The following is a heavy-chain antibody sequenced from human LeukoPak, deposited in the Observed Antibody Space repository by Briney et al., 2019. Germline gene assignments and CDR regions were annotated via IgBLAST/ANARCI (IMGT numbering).Heavy chain of an antibody. V-gene: IGHV3-7*05. D-gene: IGHD2/OR15-2a*01. CDR3: ATVATLAFNY. CDR2: IKGNGSDK. J-gene: IGHJ4*02. Sequence: GGSLRLSCTVSGVTFSNYWMTWVRQAPGKGLEWVANIKGNGSDKTYVDSVKGRFTISRDNAKNSLYLQMNSLRAEDTAVYYCATVATLAFNYWGQGTLVTVSS. CDR1: GVTFSNYW.